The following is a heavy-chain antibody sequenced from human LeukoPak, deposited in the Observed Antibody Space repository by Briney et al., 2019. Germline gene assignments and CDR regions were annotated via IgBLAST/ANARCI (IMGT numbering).Heavy chain of an antibody. Sequence: GGSLRLSCAASGFTFSSYSMNWVRQAPGKGLEWVSSVSSSSSYIYYADSVKGRLTISRDNAKNSLYLQMNSLRAEDTAVYYCARMGAKDYYYMDVWGKGTTVTVSS. V-gene: IGHV3-21*01. D-gene: IGHD1-26*01. CDR3: ARMGAKDYYYMDV. J-gene: IGHJ6*03. CDR1: GFTFSSYS. CDR2: VSSSSSYI.